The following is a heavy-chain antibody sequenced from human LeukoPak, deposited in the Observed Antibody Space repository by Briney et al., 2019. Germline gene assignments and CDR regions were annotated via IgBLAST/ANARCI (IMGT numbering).Heavy chain of an antibody. J-gene: IGHJ5*02. Sequence: SGTLSLTCAVSGGSISSITWWSWVRQPPGKGLEWIGEIYHTGSTNYSPSLKSRVTMSVDKSKNQFSLKLSSVTAADTAVYYCAREGGPQSLRGTFDPWGQGTLVTVSS. V-gene: IGHV4-4*02. CDR3: AREGGPQSLRGTFDP. CDR2: IYHTGST. D-gene: IGHD4-11*01. CDR1: GGSISSITW.